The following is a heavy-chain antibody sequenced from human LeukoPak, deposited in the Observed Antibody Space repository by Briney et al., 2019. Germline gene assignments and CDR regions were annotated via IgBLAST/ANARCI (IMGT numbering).Heavy chain of an antibody. Sequence: SETLSLTCTVSGGSISSFYWSWIRQPPGKGLEWIGYVYYSGSTNYNPSLKSRVTISVDTSKNQFSLKLSSVTAADTAVYYCASRGTGGRSFDYWGQGTLVTVSS. CDR1: GGSISSFY. J-gene: IGHJ4*02. CDR2: VYYSGST. CDR3: ASRGTGGRSFDY. D-gene: IGHD1-1*01. V-gene: IGHV4-59*08.